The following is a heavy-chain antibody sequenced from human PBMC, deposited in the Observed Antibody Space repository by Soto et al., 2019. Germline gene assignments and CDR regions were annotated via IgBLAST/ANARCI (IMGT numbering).Heavy chain of an antibody. J-gene: IGHJ5*02. CDR1: GYTLTELS. D-gene: IGHD3-16*02. Sequence: ASVKVSCKVSGYTLTELSMHWVRQAPGKGLEWMGGFDPEDGETIYAQKFQGRVTMTEDTSTDTAYMELSSLRSEDTAVYYCATALDYVWGSYRFNWFDPWGQGTLVTVS. V-gene: IGHV1-24*01. CDR3: ATALDYVWGSYRFNWFDP. CDR2: FDPEDGET.